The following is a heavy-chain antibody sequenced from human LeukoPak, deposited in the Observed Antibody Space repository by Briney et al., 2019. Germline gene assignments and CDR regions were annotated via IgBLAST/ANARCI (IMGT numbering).Heavy chain of an antibody. D-gene: IGHD1-26*01. CDR1: GYTFTGYY. J-gene: IGHJ4*02. CDR2: INPNSGGT. CDR3: ARDGTGATPFDY. Sequence: ASVKVSCKASGYTFTGYYMHWVRQAPGQGLEWMGWINPNSGGTNYAQKFQGRVTMTRDTSISTAYMELSSLRSDDTAVYYCARDGTGATPFDYWGQGTLVTVSS. V-gene: IGHV1-2*02.